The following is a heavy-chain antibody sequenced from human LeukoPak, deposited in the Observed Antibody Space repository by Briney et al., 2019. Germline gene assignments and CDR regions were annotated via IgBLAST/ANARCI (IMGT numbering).Heavy chain of an antibody. J-gene: IGHJ4*02. CDR2: IIPIFGTA. Sequence: ASVKVSCKASGGTFSSYAISWVRQAPGQGLEWMGRIIPIFGTANYAQKFQGRVTITTDESTSTAYMELSSLRSEDTAVDYCARGEVDGYNSLDYWGQGTLVTVSS. D-gene: IGHD5-24*01. V-gene: IGHV1-69*05. CDR1: GGTFSSYA. CDR3: ARGEVDGYNSLDY.